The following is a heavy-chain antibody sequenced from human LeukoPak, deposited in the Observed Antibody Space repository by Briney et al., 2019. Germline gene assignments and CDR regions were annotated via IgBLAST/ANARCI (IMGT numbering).Heavy chain of an antibody. CDR3: ARDSRSGFDP. CDR2: INPSGGST. CDR1: GYTFTSYY. D-gene: IGHD4-17*01. V-gene: IGHV1-46*01. J-gene: IGHJ5*02. Sequence: ASVKVSCKASGYTFTSYYMHWVRQAPGQGLEWMGVINPSGGSTSYAQKFQGRVTMTRDTSTSTVYMGLSSLRSEDTAVYYCARDSRSGFDPWGQGTLVTVSS.